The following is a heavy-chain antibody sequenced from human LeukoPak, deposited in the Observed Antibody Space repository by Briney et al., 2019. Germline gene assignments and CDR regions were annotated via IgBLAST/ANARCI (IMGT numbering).Heavy chain of an antibody. J-gene: IGHJ4*02. V-gene: IGHV3-11*04. Sequence: GGSLRLSCAASRFTFSGYYMTWIRQAPGKGLEWVSYISNTGSTMYYADSVKGRFTISRDNAKNSLYLQMNSLRAEDTAVYYCARVYRSGGSIDYWGQGTLVTVSS. CDR1: RFTFSGYY. D-gene: IGHD2-15*01. CDR2: ISNTGSTM. CDR3: ARVYRSGGSIDY.